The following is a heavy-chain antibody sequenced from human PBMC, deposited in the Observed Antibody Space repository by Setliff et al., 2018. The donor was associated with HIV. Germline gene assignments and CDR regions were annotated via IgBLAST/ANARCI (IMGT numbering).Heavy chain of an antibody. CDR2: INPSGGST. D-gene: IGHD2-2*01. CDR1: GYTFTSYY. CDR3: ARDRQDIVVVPAARRPVAFDI. J-gene: IGHJ3*02. V-gene: IGHV1-46*01. Sequence: ASVKVSCKASGYTFTSYYMHWVRQAPGQGLEWMGIINPSGGSTSYAQKFQGRVTMTRDTSTSTVYMELSSLRSEDTAVYYCARDRQDIVVVPAARRPVAFDIWGQGTMVTVSS.